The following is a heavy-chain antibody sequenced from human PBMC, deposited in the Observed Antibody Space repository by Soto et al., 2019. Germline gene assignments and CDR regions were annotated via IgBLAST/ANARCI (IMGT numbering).Heavy chain of an antibody. D-gene: IGHD2-2*01. CDR3: ARLPFSSYYGMDV. V-gene: IGHV4-34*01. CDR2: INHSGST. Sequence: SETLSLTCAVYGGSFSGYYWSWIRQPPGKGLEWIGEINHSGSTNCNPSLKSRATISVDTSKNQFSLKLSSVTAADTAVYYCARLPFSSYYGMDVWGQGTTVTVSS. J-gene: IGHJ6*02. CDR1: GGSFSGYY.